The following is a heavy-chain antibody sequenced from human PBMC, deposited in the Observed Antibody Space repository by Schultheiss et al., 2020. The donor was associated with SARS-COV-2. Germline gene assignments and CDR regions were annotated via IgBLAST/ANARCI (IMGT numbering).Heavy chain of an antibody. J-gene: IGHJ3*02. Sequence: SETLSLTCTVSGGSISSYYWSWIRQPPGKGLEWIGEINHSGSTNYNPSLKSRVTISVDTSKNQFSLKLSSVTAADTAVYYCARTKYYYDSSGYFVGDAFDIWGQGTMVTVSS. CDR2: INHSGST. D-gene: IGHD3-22*01. CDR3: ARTKYYYDSSGYFVGDAFDI. V-gene: IGHV4-34*01. CDR1: GGSISSYY.